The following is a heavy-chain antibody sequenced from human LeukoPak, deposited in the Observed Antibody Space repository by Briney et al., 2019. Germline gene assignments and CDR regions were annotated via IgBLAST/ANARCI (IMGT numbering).Heavy chain of an antibody. CDR3: ASGSPAGDY. V-gene: IGHV3-21*01. CDR2: LSSSKSYI. D-gene: IGHD1-26*01. J-gene: IGHJ4*02. Sequence: PGGSLRLYCAASGFSFSSYSMNWVRQAPGKGLEWVSSLSSSKSYIFYADSVKGRFTISRDNAKNSLYLEMTSLRAEDTAVYYCASGSPAGDYWGQGTLVTVSS. CDR1: GFSFSSYS.